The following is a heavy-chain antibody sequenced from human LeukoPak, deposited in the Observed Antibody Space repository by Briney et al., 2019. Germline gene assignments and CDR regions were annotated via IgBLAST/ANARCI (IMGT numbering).Heavy chain of an antibody. D-gene: IGHD6-19*01. CDR2: ISSSSSYI. CDR3: AKGSGSGWYGWFAP. Sequence: GGSLRLSCAASGFTFSSYSMNWVRQAPGKGLEWVSSISSSSSYIYYADSVKGRCTISRDNAKNSLYLQMNSLRAEDTAVYSCAKGSGSGWYGWFAPWGQGTLVTVSS. J-gene: IGHJ5*02. CDR1: GFTFSSYS. V-gene: IGHV3-21*04.